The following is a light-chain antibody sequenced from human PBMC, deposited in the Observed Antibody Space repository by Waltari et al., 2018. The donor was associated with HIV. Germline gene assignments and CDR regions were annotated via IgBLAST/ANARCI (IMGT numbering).Light chain of an antibody. V-gene: IGLV1-44*01. J-gene: IGLJ2*01. CDR1: SSNIGRNT. CDR2: SNN. CDR3: ALWDDSLNGVL. Sequence: QSELSQPPSASGTPGQRVAISCSGSSSNIGRNTVNWYQQLPGTAPNLLISSNNPRPSWFPDRFSGSKAGTSAFLAITGLQSEDEADDYCALWDDSLNGVLFGGGTKLTVL.